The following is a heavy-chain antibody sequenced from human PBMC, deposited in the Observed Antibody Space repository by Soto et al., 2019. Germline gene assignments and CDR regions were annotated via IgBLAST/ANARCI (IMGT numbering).Heavy chain of an antibody. Sequence: EVRLVESGGGLIQPGGSLRLSCVVSGFSVSRNYMSWFRQAQGKGLEWVTVVSDVERANYADSVKGRFTVSRDISKRTVFLQMNSLRAEDTAVYYCARPHSAAFAWAAESWGQGTLVIVSS. V-gene: IGHV3-53*01. CDR1: GFSVSRNY. CDR2: VSDVERA. CDR3: ARPHSAAFAWAAES. D-gene: IGHD1-26*01. J-gene: IGHJ5*02.